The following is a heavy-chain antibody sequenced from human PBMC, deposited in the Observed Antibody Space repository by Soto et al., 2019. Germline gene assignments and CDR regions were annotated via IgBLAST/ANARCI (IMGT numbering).Heavy chain of an antibody. J-gene: IGHJ4*02. V-gene: IGHV3-30*04. CDR3: ARDSREYNAYDYN. Sequence: GGSLRLSCAASGFTFSSYAMHWVRQAPGKGLEWVAVKGRFTISRDNAKSSLYLQMNSLRAEDTAVYYCARDSREYNAYDYNWCPGTLVTVSS. D-gene: IGHD5-12*01. CDR1: GFTFSSYA.